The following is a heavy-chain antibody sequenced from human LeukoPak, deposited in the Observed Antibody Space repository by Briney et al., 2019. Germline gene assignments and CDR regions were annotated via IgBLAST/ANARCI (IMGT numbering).Heavy chain of an antibody. CDR1: GGSFSGYY. J-gene: IGHJ4*02. CDR3: ARLTGGVAVDY. CDR2: INHSGST. Sequence: SETLSLTCAVYGGSFSGYYWSWIRQPPGKGLEWIGEINHSGSTNYNPSLKSRATISVDTSKIQFSLKLSSVTAADTAMYYCARLTGGVAVDYWGQGTLVTVSS. D-gene: IGHD3-3*01. V-gene: IGHV4-34*01.